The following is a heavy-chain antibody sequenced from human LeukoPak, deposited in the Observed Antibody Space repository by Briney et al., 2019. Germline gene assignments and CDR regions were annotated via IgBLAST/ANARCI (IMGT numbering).Heavy chain of an antibody. Sequence: GGSLRLSCAASGFTFSSYWMHWVRQAPGKGLVWVSRINSDGSSTSYADSVKGRFTISRDNAKNTLYLQMNSLRAEDTAVYYCARAGYGIAAAGPDFDPWGQGTLVTVSS. CDR1: GFTFSSYW. CDR2: INSDGSST. J-gene: IGHJ5*02. CDR3: ARAGYGIAAAGPDFDP. V-gene: IGHV3-74*01. D-gene: IGHD6-13*01.